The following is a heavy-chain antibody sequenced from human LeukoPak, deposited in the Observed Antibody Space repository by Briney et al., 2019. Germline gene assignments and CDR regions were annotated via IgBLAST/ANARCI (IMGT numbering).Heavy chain of an antibody. CDR1: GGSVSSGSYY. D-gene: IGHD1-26*01. J-gene: IGHJ4*02. Sequence: SETLSLTCTVSGGSVSSGSYYWSWIRQPPGKGLEWIGYIYYSGSTNYNPSLKSRVTISVDTSKNQFSLKLSSVTAADTAVYYCARGPQLGAPAQPLDYWGQGTLVTVSS. CDR2: IYYSGST. CDR3: ARGPQLGAPAQPLDY. V-gene: IGHV4-61*01.